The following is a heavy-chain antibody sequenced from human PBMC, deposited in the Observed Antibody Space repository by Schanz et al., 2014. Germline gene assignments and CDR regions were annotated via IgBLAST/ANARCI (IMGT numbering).Heavy chain of an antibody. D-gene: IGHD1-26*01. V-gene: IGHV4-59*08. CDR2: IYHSGSP. CDR1: GASISFYD. J-gene: IGHJ4*02. CDR3: ARQGDVYRLDY. Sequence: QVQLQESGPGLVKPSETLSLTCTVSGASISFYDWNWIRQSPGKGLEWIGYIYHSGSPIYNPSLQRRVPIPIDPSKNRFPLKMGSVTAADTAMYFCARQGDVYRLDYWGQGTLVTVTS.